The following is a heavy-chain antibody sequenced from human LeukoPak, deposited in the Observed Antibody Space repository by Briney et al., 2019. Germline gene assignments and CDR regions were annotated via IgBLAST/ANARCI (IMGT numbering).Heavy chain of an antibody. J-gene: IGHJ5*02. CDR1: GYTFTSYA. V-gene: IGHV1-3*03. CDR2: INAGNGNT. CDR3: ARGYDFWSGYWFDP. Sequence: ASVKVSCKASGYTFTSYAMHWVRQAPGQRLEWMGWINAGNGNTKYSQEFQGRVTITRDTSASTAYMELSSLRSEDMAVYYCARGYDFWSGYWFDPWGQGTLVTVSS. D-gene: IGHD3-3*01.